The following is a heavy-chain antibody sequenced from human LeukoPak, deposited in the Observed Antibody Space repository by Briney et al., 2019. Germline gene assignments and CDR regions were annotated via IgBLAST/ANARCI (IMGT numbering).Heavy chain of an antibody. Sequence: ASVKVSCKASGCTLTAYYIHWVRQAPGQGLEWMGWINPNSGGTNYAQKFQGRVTMTRDTSISTAYMELSRLRSDDTAVYFCARRCDTSSYYTYYFDYWGQGTLVTVSS. CDR3: ARRCDTSSYYTYYFDY. D-gene: IGHD3-22*01. CDR2: INPNSGGT. CDR1: GCTLTAYY. J-gene: IGHJ4*02. V-gene: IGHV1-2*02.